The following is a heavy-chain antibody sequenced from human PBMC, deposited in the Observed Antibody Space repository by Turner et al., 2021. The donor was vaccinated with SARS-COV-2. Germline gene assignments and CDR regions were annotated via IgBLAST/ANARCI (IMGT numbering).Heavy chain of an antibody. Sequence: QVQLPESGPGLVKPSEILSLTCTVSGVPISDSYWSWIRQPAGKGLEWIGRSYTSGNTNYDPSLKGRVTMSIDTSKNQLSLNLISVTAADTAVYYCARERDGYCSSGICYEVFEYWGQGALVTVSS. V-gene: IGHV4-4*07. CDR1: GVPISDSY. D-gene: IGHD2-15*01. CDR2: SYTSGNT. J-gene: IGHJ4*02. CDR3: ARERDGYCSSGICYEVFEY.